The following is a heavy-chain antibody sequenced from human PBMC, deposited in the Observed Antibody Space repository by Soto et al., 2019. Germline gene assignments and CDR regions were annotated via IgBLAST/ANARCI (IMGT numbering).Heavy chain of an antibody. CDR2: ISGGGGST. J-gene: IGHJ3*02. D-gene: IGHD2-15*01. V-gene: IGHV3-23*01. CDR3: AKYCSGGSCYSPDPHDAFDI. CDR1: GFTFSSYA. Sequence: GGSLRLSCAASGFTFSSYAMSWVRQAPGKGMEWVSAISGGGGSTYYADSVKGRFTISRDNSKNTLFLQMNSLRAEDTAVYYCAKYCSGGSCYSPDPHDAFDIWGQGTMVTVSS.